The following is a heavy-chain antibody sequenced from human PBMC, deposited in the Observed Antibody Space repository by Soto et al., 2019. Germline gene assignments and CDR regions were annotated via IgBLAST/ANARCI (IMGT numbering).Heavy chain of an antibody. V-gene: IGHV3-53*01. CDR3: ARVDYGDYGWYFDL. CDR2: IYSGGST. J-gene: IGHJ2*01. Sequence: EVQLVESGGGLIQPGGSLRLSCAASGFTVTNKYITWVRQAPGKGLEWVSVIYSGGSTSYADSVKGRFTISRDNSKNILYLQMHSLRAEDTAVYYCARVDYGDYGWYFDLWGRGTLVTVSS. D-gene: IGHD4-17*01. CDR1: GFTVTNKY.